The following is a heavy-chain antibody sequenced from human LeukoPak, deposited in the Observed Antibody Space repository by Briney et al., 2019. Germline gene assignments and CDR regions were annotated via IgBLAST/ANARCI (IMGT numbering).Heavy chain of an antibody. CDR1: GYSFTSYW. CDR2: IDPSDSYT. J-gene: IGHJ5*02. D-gene: IGHD6-13*01. V-gene: IGHV5-10-1*01. CDR3: ARSGYSSSWPHPSMWFDP. Sequence: GESLKISCKGSGYSFTSYWISWVRQMPGKGLEWMGRIDPSDSYTNYSPSFQGHVTISADKSISTAYLQWSSLEASDTAMYYCARSGYSSSWPHPSMWFDPWGQGTLVTVSS.